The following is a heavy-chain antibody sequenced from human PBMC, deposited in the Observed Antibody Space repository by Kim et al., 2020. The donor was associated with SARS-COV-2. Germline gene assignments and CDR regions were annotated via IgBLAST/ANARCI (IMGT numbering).Heavy chain of an antibody. CDR2: IKSKTDGGTT. J-gene: IGHJ6*02. V-gene: IGHV3-15*01. Sequence: GGSLRLSCAASGFTFSNAWMSWVRQAPGKGLEWVGRIKSKTDGGTTDYAAPVKGRFTISRDDSKNTLYLQMNSLKTEDTAVYYCTTDQRQRLLWFGELLQIYYGMDVWGQGTTVTVSS. D-gene: IGHD3-10*01. CDR3: TTDQRQRLLWFGELLQIYYGMDV. CDR1: GFTFSNAW.